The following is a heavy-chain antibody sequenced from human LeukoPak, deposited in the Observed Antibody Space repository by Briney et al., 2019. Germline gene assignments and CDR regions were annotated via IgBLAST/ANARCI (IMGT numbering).Heavy chain of an antibody. D-gene: IGHD3-10*01. J-gene: IGHJ4*02. CDR2: IYYIGIT. CDR3: ARQGSGSYYSDY. CDR1: GDSLSSRSYY. V-gene: IGHV4-39*01. Sequence: SEPLSLTCTVSGDSLSSRSYYWRWVCQPPGRGLLRNGSIYYIGITYYNPSLKIQLPISLHTSKTQSSLKLSSMTAAGTALHYCARQGSGSYYSDYGGQGNLVSV.